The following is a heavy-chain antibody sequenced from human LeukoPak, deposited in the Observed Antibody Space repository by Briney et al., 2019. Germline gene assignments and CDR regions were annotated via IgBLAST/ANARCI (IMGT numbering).Heavy chain of an antibody. Sequence: SETLSLTCTVSGVSISGSSYYWVWIRQPPGKGLEWIGSIYYSGTTYFNPSLKSRVTVSVDTSKNQFSLKLSSVTAADTAVYYCAGSVLLNWFDPWGQGTLVTVSS. CDR1: GVSISGSSYY. CDR3: AGSVLLNWFDP. J-gene: IGHJ5*02. D-gene: IGHD3-10*01. V-gene: IGHV4-39*07. CDR2: IYYSGTT.